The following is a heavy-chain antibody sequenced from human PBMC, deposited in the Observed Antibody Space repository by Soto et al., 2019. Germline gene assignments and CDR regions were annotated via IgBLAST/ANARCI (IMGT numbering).Heavy chain of an antibody. J-gene: IGHJ4*02. Sequence: EVQLVQSGAEVKKPGESLKISCKGSGYSFSTYWIGWVRQIPGKGLEWMGLIFPGESETTYSPSFQGHVSISADTSISTAYLQWNSLKTSDGAIYYCARQGRGSYWGQGTQVTVSS. CDR2: IFPGESET. D-gene: IGHD2-15*01. CDR1: GYSFSTYW. CDR3: ARQGRGSY. V-gene: IGHV5-51*01.